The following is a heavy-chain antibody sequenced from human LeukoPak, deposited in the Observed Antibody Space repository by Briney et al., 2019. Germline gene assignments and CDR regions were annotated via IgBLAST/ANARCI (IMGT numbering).Heavy chain of an antibody. J-gene: IGHJ4*02. CDR1: GFTVSSNY. Sequence: GGSLRLSCAASGFTVSSNYMSWVRQAPGKGLEWVSVIYSGGSTYYADSVKGRFTISRDNSKNTLYLQMNSLRAEDTAVYYCARDAYYYDSSGLFDYWGQGTLVTVSS. CDR3: ARDAYYYDSSGLFDY. V-gene: IGHV3-53*05. CDR2: IYSGGST. D-gene: IGHD3-22*01.